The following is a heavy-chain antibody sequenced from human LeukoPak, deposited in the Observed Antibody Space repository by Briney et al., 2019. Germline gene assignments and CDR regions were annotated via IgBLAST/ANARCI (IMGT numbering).Heavy chain of an antibody. CDR3: ARAALATTWYYDFWSGSPYYFDY. Sequence: GGSLRLSCAASGFTFSSHWMHWVRQAPGKGLVWVSRINSDGSSISYADSVKGRFTISRDNAKNTLYLQMNSLRAEDTAVYYCARAALATTWYYDFWSGSPYYFDYWGQGTLVTVSS. D-gene: IGHD3-3*01. V-gene: IGHV3-74*01. CDR2: INSDGSSI. CDR1: GFTFSSHW. J-gene: IGHJ4*02.